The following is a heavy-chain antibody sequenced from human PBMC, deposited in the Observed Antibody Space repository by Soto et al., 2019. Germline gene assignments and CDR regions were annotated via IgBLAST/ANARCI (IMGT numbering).Heavy chain of an antibody. Sequence: QVQLVQSGAEVKKPGSSVKVSCKASGGTFSSYTISWVRQAPGQGLEWMGRIIPILGIANYAQKFQGRVTITADKSTSTAYMELSSLRSEDTAVDYCARDWGIAARQFDYWGQGTLVTVSS. J-gene: IGHJ4*02. CDR3: ARDWGIAARQFDY. D-gene: IGHD6-25*01. CDR1: GGTFSSYT. CDR2: IIPILGIA. V-gene: IGHV1-69*08.